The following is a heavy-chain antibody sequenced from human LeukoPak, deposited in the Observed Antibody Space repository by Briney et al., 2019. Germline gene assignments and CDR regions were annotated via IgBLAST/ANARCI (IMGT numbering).Heavy chain of an antibody. D-gene: IGHD4-17*01. CDR3: VSTRVFYGDYYFDY. Sequence: PGGSLRLSCAASGCTFSSYGMHWVRQAPAKGLEWVAFIRYDGSNKYYADPVKGRFTISRDNSKNTLYLQMNSLRAEDTAVYYCVSTRVFYGDYYFDYWGQGTLVTVSS. CDR2: IRYDGSNK. J-gene: IGHJ4*02. CDR1: GCTFSSYG. V-gene: IGHV3-30*02.